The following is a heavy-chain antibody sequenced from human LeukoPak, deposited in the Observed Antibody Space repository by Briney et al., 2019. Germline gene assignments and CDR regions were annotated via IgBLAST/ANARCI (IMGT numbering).Heavy chain of an antibody. D-gene: IGHD5-18*01. CDR2: INHSGST. Sequence: SETLSLTCAVYGGSFSGYYWSWIRQPPGKGLEWIGEINHSGSTNYNPSLKSRVTISVDTSKNQFSLKVTSVTAADTALYYCARERIERYTYASSDFDYWGRGTLVTVSS. V-gene: IGHV4-34*01. CDR3: ARERIERYTYASSDFDY. CDR1: GGSFSGYY. J-gene: IGHJ4*02.